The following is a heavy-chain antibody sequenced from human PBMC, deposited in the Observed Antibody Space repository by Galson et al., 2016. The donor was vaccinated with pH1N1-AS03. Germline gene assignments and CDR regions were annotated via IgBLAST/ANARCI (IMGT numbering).Heavy chain of an antibody. CDR3: ARDRTVVSASIIYYYGMYV. CDR2: INKDGNEK. D-gene: IGHD2-2*01. CDR1: GFTFGSHW. Sequence: SLRLSCAVSGFTFGSHWLSWVRQAPGKGLEWVANINKDGNEKYYVDSVKGRLAISRDNAKNSLYLQMNSLRAEDTAVYYCARDRTVVSASIIYYYGMYVWGQGTTVTVSS. J-gene: IGHJ6*02. V-gene: IGHV3-7*03.